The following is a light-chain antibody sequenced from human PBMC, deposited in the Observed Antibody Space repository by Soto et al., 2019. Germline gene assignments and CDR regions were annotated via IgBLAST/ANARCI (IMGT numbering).Light chain of an antibody. Sequence: DIVMTQSPDSLAVSLGERATINCKSSQRVLYSSNNKNYLAWYHQKPGQPPKLLIYCASTRESGVPDRFSGSGSGTDFTLTISSRQDADVAVYYCQHDCSIPLIFGGGTKGAIK. V-gene: IGKV4-1*01. CDR3: QHDCSIPLI. CDR1: QRVLYSSNNKNY. J-gene: IGKJ4*01. CDR2: CAS.